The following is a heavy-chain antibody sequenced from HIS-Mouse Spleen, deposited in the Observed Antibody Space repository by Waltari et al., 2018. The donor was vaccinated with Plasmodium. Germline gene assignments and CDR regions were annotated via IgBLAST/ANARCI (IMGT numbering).Heavy chain of an antibody. D-gene: IGHD6-13*01. V-gene: IGHV3-7*01. CDR1: GFTFSSYW. Sequence: EVQLVESGGGLVQPGGSLRLSCAASGFTFSSYWMSWVRQGPGNVRDGGATIKQFGSDNYYGDSVKGAFTISRDTANNSLYLQMTSLRAEDTAVYYCASSWYWYFDLWVRGTLVTVSS. CDR2: IKQFGSDN. CDR3: ASSWYWYFDL. J-gene: IGHJ2*01.